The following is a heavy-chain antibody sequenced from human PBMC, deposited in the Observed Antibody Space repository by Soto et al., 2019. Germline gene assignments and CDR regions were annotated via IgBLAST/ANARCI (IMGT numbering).Heavy chain of an antibody. V-gene: IGHV3-30-3*01. CDR1: GFTFSSYA. CDR2: ISYDGSNK. Sequence: QVQLVESGGGVVQPGRSLRLSCAASGFTFSSYAMHWVRQAPGKGLEWVAVISYDGSNKYYADSVKGRFTISRDNSKNTPYLQMNSLSAEDTAVYYCARVAGISSGWYHDAFDIWGQGTMLTVSS. CDR3: ARVAGISSGWYHDAFDI. D-gene: IGHD6-19*01. J-gene: IGHJ3*02.